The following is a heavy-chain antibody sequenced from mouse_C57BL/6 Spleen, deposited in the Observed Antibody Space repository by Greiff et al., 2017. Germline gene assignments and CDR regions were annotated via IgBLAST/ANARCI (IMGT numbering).Heavy chain of an antibody. J-gene: IGHJ1*03. Sequence: EVKLMESGPGLVKPSQSLSLTCSVTGYSITSGYYWNWIRQFPGNKLEWMGYISYDGSNNYNPSLKNRISITRDTSKNQFFLKLNSVTTEDTATYYCALITTVVAHWYFDVWGTGTTVTVSS. V-gene: IGHV3-6*01. D-gene: IGHD1-1*01. CDR3: ALITTVVAHWYFDV. CDR1: GYSITSGYY. CDR2: ISYDGSN.